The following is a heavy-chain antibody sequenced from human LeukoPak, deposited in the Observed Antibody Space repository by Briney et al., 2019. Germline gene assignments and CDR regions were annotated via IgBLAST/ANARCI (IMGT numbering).Heavy chain of an antibody. CDR2: ISHDGSHK. CDR1: GFNLSTYS. D-gene: IGHD5-18*01. V-gene: IGHV3-30*04. CDR3: AREAELWFQLDS. Sequence: GGSLRLSCAASGFNLSTYSLHWVRQAPGEGLEWVALISHDGSHKNYAESVKGRFTLSRDNSRNTMFLQMSSLRPDDTAVYYCAREAELWFQLDSWGQGILVTVSS. J-gene: IGHJ4*02.